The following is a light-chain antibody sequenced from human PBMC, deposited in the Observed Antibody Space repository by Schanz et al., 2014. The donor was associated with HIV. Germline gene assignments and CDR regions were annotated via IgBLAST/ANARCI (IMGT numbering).Light chain of an antibody. CDR3: QSFDSSLNGVV. CDR1: SSNIGSNY. J-gene: IGLJ3*02. V-gene: IGLV1-44*01. CDR2: SNN. Sequence: QSVLTQPPSASGTPGQRVTISCSGSSSNIGSNYVYWYQLVPGTAPKLLIYSNNQRPSGVPARFSGSKSGSSASLAISGLQAEDEADYFCQSFDSSLNGVVFGGGTKVTVL.